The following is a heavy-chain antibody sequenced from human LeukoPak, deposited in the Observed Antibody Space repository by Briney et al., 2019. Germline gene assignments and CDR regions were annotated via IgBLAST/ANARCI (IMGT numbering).Heavy chain of an antibody. Sequence: ASVEVSCKASGYTFTSYGISWVRQAPGQGLEWMGWISAYNGNTNYAQKLQGRVTMTTDTSTSTAYMELRSLRSDDTAVYYCARDPPMGGSYSRPFDYWGQGTLVTVSS. CDR1: GYTFTSYG. V-gene: IGHV1-18*01. J-gene: IGHJ4*02. D-gene: IGHD1-26*01. CDR2: ISAYNGNT. CDR3: ARDPPMGGSYSRPFDY.